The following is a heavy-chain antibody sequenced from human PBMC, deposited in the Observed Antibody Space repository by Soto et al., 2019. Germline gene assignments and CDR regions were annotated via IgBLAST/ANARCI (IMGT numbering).Heavy chain of an antibody. CDR3: ERMDSSGWSSGAFDI. Sequence: PGGSLRLSCAASGFTFSSYSMNWVRQAPGKGLEWVSYISSSSSTIYYADSVKGRFTISRDNAKNSLYLQMNSLRAEDTAVYYCERMDSSGWSSGAFDIWGQGTMVTVSS. D-gene: IGHD6-19*01. CDR1: GFTFSSYS. J-gene: IGHJ3*02. CDR2: ISSSSSTI. V-gene: IGHV3-48*01.